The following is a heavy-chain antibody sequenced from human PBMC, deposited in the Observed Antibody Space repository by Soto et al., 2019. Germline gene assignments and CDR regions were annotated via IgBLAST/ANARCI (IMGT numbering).Heavy chain of an antibody. V-gene: IGHV4-59*01. CDR1: PGSISSSY. Sequence: QVQLQESGPGLVKPSETLTLTCTVSPGSISSSYWSWIRQPPGRGLEWIGHVAYSGTTKYNPSLKSRSSISVSTSKRQFSLRLTSVTAADTAVYYCAREAQDYYFDHWGQGILVTVSS. D-gene: IGHD1-26*01. J-gene: IGHJ5*02. CDR2: VAYSGTT. CDR3: AREAQDYYFDH.